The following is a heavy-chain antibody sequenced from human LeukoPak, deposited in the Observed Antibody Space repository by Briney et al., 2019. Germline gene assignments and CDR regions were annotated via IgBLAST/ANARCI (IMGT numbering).Heavy chain of an antibody. Sequence: ASVKVSCKASGYTFTSYAMNWVRQAPGQGLEWMGWINTHTGNPTYAQGFTGRFVFSLDTSVSTAYLQISSLKAEDTAVYYCARVRCTNGVCYPPLDYWGQGTLVTVSS. V-gene: IGHV7-4-1*02. D-gene: IGHD2-8*01. CDR1: GYTFTSYA. J-gene: IGHJ4*02. CDR3: ARVRCTNGVCYPPLDY. CDR2: INTHTGNP.